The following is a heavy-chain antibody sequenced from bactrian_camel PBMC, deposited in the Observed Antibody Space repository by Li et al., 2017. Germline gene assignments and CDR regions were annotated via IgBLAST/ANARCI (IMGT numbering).Heavy chain of an antibody. D-gene: IGHD8*01. J-gene: IGHJ4*01. V-gene: IGHV3S40*01. CDR1: GFFFNHSA. CDR3: VQGVYWSTYGDIFRHQ. Sequence: DVQLVESGGGLVQPGGSLRLSCVASGFFFNHSAMSWARQAPGKELEWVSGINNGGGSTYYADSVKGRFTISRDNGKNTVYLQLNSLTNEDTAVYYCVQGVYWSTYGDIFRHQRGQGTQVTVS. CDR2: INNGGGST.